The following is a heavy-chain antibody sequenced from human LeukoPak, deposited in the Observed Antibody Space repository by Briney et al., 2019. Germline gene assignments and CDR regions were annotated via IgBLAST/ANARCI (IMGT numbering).Heavy chain of an antibody. D-gene: IGHD2-15*01. J-gene: IGHJ1*01. V-gene: IGHV3-30-3*01. CDR3: GRGPVSVAAREYSQQ. CDR2: ISYDGSNK. CDR1: GFTFSSYA. Sequence: GGSLRLSCAASGFTFSSYAMHWVRQAPGKGLEWVAVISYDGSNKYYADSVKGRFTISRDNSKNTLYLQMNSLRAEDTAVYYWGRGPVSVAAREYSQQGAQAPLVTVPS.